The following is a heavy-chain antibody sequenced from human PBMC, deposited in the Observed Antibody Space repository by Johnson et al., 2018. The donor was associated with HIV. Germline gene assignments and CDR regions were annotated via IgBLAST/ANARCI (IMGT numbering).Heavy chain of an antibody. Sequence: VQLVESGGGLVQPGGSLRLSCAASGFTVSSYWMSWVRQAPGKGLEWVANIKQDGSEKYYVDSVQGRFTISRDNAKHSLYLQMNSLRAEDTAVYYCARVKSYGNWGSRKGGRESRAAFDIWGQGTMVTVSS. CDR2: IKQDGSEK. CDR3: ARVKSYGNWGSRKGGRESRAAFDI. CDR1: GFTVSSYW. V-gene: IGHV3-7*01. J-gene: IGHJ3*02. D-gene: IGHD7-27*01.